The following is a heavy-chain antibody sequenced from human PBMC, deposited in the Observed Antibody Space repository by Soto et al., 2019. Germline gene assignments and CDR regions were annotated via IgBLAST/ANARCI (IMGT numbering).Heavy chain of an antibody. CDR3: AKGRDYYDSSGYLDS. V-gene: IGHV3-23*01. J-gene: IGHJ4*02. D-gene: IGHD3-22*01. CDR1: GFTFSSYA. CDR2: LSGSGGST. Sequence: PGGSLRLSCAASGFTFSSYAMSWVRQAPGKGLEWASALSGSGGSTYYADSVKGRFTISRDNSKNTLYLQMNSLRAEDTAVYYSAKGRDYYDSSGYLDSWGQGSLVTVYS.